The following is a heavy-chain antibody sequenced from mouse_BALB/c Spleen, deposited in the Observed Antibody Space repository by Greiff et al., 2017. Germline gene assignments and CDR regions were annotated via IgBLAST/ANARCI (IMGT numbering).Heavy chain of an antibody. CDR2: ISDGGSYT. J-gene: IGHJ4*01. CDR3: ARRGYEGAMDY. CDR1: GFTFSDYY. D-gene: IGHD2-2*01. Sequence: EVKLVESGGGLVKPGGSLKLSCAASGFTFSDYYMYWVRQTPEKRLEWVATISDGGSYTYYPDSVKGRFTISRDNAKNTLYLQMSSLKSEDTAMYYCARRGYEGAMDYWGQGTSVTVSS. V-gene: IGHV5-4*02.